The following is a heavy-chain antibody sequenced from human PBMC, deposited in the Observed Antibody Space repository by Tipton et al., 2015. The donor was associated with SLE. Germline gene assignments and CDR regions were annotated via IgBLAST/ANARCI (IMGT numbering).Heavy chain of an antibody. J-gene: IGHJ4*02. D-gene: IGHD6-19*01. Sequence: SLRLSCPASGFTFGDYAMSWVRQAPGKGLEWVAFIRYDGSNKYYADSVKGRFTISRDNSKNTLYLQMNSLRAEDTAVYYCAPVAGDYWGQGTLVTVSS. CDR3: APVAGDY. CDR2: IRYDGSNK. CDR1: GFTFGDYA. V-gene: IGHV3-30*02.